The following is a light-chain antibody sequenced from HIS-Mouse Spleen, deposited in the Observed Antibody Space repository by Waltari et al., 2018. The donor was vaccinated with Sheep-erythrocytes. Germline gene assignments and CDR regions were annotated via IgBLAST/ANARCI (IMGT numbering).Light chain of an antibody. CDR1: ALPKKY. Sequence: SYELTQPPSVSVSPGQTARITCSGDALPKKYAYWYQQKSGQAPVLVIDEDSKRPSGIPGRFSGSSSGTMATLTISGAQVEDDADYYCYSTDSSGNHWVFGGGTKLTVL. CDR3: YSTDSSGNHWV. J-gene: IGLJ3*02. V-gene: IGLV3-10*01. CDR2: EDS.